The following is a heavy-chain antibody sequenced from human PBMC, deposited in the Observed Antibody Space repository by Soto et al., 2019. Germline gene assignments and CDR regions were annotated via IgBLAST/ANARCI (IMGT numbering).Heavy chain of an antibody. CDR1: GGTFSSYA. CDR2: IIPIFGTA. CDR3: AREGMTTVTGRYFDL. D-gene: IGHD4-17*01. V-gene: IGHV1-69*12. J-gene: IGHJ2*01. Sequence: QVQLVQSGAEVKKPGSSVKVSCKASGGTFSSYAISWMRQAPGQGLEWMGGIIPIFGTANYAQKFQGRVTITADESTSTAYMELSSLRSQDTAVYYCAREGMTTVTGRYFDLWGRGTLVTVSS.